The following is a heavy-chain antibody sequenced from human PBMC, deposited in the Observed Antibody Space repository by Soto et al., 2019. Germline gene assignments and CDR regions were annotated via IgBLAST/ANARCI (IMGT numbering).Heavy chain of an antibody. V-gene: IGHV3-53*01. CDR3: ARKMGGTVTKDEDAFDI. Sequence: EVQLVESGGGLIQPGGSLRLSCAASGFTVSSNYMSWVRQAPGKGLEWVSVIYSDGSTYYADSVKGRFTISRDNSKNTLYLQMNSLRAEDTAVYYCARKMGGTVTKDEDAFDIWGQGTMVTVSS. J-gene: IGHJ3*02. CDR2: IYSDGST. CDR1: GFTVSSNY. D-gene: IGHD4-17*01.